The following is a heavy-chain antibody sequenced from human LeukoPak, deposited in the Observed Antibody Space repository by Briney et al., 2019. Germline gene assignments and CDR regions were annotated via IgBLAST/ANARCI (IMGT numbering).Heavy chain of an antibody. CDR1: GGSISSYY. CDR2: IYTSGST. V-gene: IGHV4-4*07. CDR3: ARDESLNWFDP. Sequence: SETLSLTSTVPGGSISSYYWSWIRQPAGKGLEWIGRIYTSGSTNYNPSLKSRVTMSVDTSKNQFSLKLSSVTAAHTAVYYCARDESLNWFDPWGQGTLVTVSS. J-gene: IGHJ5*02.